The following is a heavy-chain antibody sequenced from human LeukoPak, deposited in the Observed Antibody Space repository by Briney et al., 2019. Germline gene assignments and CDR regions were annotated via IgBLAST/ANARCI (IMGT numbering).Heavy chain of an antibody. Sequence: PSETLSLTCAVYGGSFSGYYWSWIRQPAGKGLEWIGRIYTSGSTNYNPSLKSRVTISVDTSRNQFSLTLSSVTAADTAVYYCARCSSTSCPWVWGQGTLVTVSS. CDR1: GGSFSGYY. CDR3: ARCSSTSCPWV. V-gene: IGHV4-59*10. J-gene: IGHJ4*02. D-gene: IGHD2-2*01. CDR2: IYTSGST.